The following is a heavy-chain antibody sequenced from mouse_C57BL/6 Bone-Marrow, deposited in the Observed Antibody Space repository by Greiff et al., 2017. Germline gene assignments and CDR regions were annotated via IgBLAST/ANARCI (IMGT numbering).Heavy chain of an antibody. V-gene: IGHV5-4*01. CDR2: ISDGGSYT. J-gene: IGHJ3*01. Sequence: EVQRVESGGGLVKPGGSLKLSCAASGFTFSSYAMSWVRQTPEKRLEWVATISDGGSYTYYPDNVKGRFTISRDNAKNNLYLQMSHMKSEDTAMYYCARAIYDYDEETWFAYWGQGTLVTVSA. D-gene: IGHD2-4*01. CDR3: ARAIYDYDEETWFAY. CDR1: GFTFSSYA.